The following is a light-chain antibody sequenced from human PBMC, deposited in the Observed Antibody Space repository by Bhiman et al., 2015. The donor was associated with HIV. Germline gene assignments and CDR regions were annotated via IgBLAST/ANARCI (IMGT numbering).Light chain of an antibody. J-gene: IGLJ1*01. CDR2: QDN. CDR1: KLGDRY. Sequence: SYELTQPPSVSVSPGQTASITCSGDKLGDRYAHWYQQKPGQSPVLVIFQDNKRPSGIPERFSGSNSGNTATLTISGTQTMDEADYYCQAWDSSTEVFGTGTKVTVL. V-gene: IGLV3-1*01. CDR3: QAWDSSTEV.